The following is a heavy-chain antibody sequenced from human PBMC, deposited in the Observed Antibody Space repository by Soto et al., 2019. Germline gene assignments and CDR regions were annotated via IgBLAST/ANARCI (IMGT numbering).Heavy chain of an antibody. CDR1: GYSFTSYW. V-gene: IGHV5-51*01. Sequence: GESLKISCKGSGYSFTSYWIGWVRQMPGKGLEWMGIIYPGDSDTRYSPSFQGRFTISRDNPKNTLYLQMNSLRAEDTAVYYCAKESDTGMGPGMDVWGQGTTVTVS. CDR3: AKESDTGMGPGMDV. D-gene: IGHD5-18*01. J-gene: IGHJ6*02. CDR2: IYPGDSDT.